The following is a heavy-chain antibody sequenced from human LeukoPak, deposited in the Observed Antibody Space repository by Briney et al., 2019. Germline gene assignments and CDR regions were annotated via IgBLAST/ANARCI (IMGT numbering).Heavy chain of an antibody. CDR2: INPNSGGT. CDR1: GYSFTAYY. V-gene: IGHV1-2*02. CDR3: ARGGSYLSAFDI. Sequence: ASVKVSCKASGYSFTAYYMHWVRQAPGQGLEWMGWINPNSGGTNYAQKFQGRVTMTRDTSISTAYMELSRLRSDDTAVYYCARGGSYLSAFDIWGQGTMVTVSS. D-gene: IGHD1-26*01. J-gene: IGHJ3*02.